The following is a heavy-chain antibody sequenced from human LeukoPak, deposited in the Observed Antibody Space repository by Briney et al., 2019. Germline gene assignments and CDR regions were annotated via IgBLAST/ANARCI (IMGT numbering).Heavy chain of an antibody. CDR1: GGSISSYY. J-gene: IGHJ4*02. Sequence: SETLSLTCTVSGGSISSYYWSWIRQPPGKGLEWIGYIYYSGSTNYNASLTNRVTISVDTSENQSSLKLSSVTAADTAVYYCAREVGYCSGGSCYSYFDYWAREPWSPSPQ. D-gene: IGHD2-15*01. V-gene: IGHV4-59*01. CDR3: AREVGYCSGGSCYSYFDY. CDR2: IYYSGST.